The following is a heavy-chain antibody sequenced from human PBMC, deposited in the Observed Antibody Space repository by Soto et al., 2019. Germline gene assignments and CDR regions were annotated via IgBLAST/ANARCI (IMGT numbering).Heavy chain of an antibody. Sequence: QVQLVQSGAEVKKPGASVKVSCKASGYTFANYDINWVRQATGQGLEWMGWMNPNTGNTAYAQKFQGRVTMTRNTSMTTAYMDLSSLRSDDTAVYYCARALRDCSRVNCQYYFDYWGPGTLVTVSS. J-gene: IGHJ4*02. CDR3: ARALRDCSRVNCQYYFDY. V-gene: IGHV1-8*01. CDR2: MNPNTGNT. D-gene: IGHD2-15*01. CDR1: GYTFANYD.